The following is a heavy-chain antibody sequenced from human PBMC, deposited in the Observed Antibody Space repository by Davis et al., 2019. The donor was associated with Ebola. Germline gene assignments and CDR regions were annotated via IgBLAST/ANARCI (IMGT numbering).Heavy chain of an antibody. CDR3: ARASTHYYDSSGYYYDY. V-gene: IGHV4-59*01. CDR2: IYYSGST. Sequence: SETLSLTCTVSGGSISSYYWSWIRQPPGKGLEWIGYIYYSGSTNYNPSLKSRVTISVDTSKNQFSLKLSSVTAADTAVYYCARASTHYYDSSGYYYDYWGQGTLVTVSS. CDR1: GGSISSYY. J-gene: IGHJ4*02. D-gene: IGHD3-22*01.